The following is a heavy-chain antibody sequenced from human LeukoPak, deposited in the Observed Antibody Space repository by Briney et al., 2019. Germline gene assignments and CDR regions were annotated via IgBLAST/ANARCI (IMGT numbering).Heavy chain of an antibody. CDR1: RSYW. D-gene: IGHD3-16*01. J-gene: IGHJ5*02. Sequence: RSYWLSWIRQPPGKGLEWIGSIYYSGGTYYNPSLKSRVAMSVDTSKNQFSLKLSSVTAADTAVYYCARSKYGWGNWFDPWGQGTLVTVSS. CDR2: IYYSGGT. V-gene: IGHV4-39*01. CDR3: ARSKYGWGNWFDP.